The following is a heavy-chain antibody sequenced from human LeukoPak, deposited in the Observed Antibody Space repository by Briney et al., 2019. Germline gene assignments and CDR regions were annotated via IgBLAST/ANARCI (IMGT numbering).Heavy chain of an antibody. CDR1: GFTSSTYW. V-gene: IGHV3-7*01. CDR3: AIAAGWEQAY. J-gene: IGHJ4*02. CDR2: INQDGSAT. Sequence: GGSLRLSCAASGFTSSTYWMSWVRQAPGKGLEWVANINQDGSATNYVDSAKGRFIVSRDNAKNSVFLQMSSLRAEDTAVYYCAIAAGWEQAYWGQGTRVTVSS. D-gene: IGHD1-26*01.